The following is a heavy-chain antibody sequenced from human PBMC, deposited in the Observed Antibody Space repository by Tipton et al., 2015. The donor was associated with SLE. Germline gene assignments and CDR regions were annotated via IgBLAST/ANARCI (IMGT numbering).Heavy chain of an antibody. CDR1: GGSISSYY. J-gene: IGHJ2*01. D-gene: IGHD7-27*01. Sequence: TLSLTCTVSGGSISSYYWSWIRQPPGKGLEWIGYIYYSGSTNYNPPLKSRVTISVDTSKNQFSLKLSSVTAADTAVYYCARGDWGLGYFDLWGRGTLVTVSS. CDR3: ARGDWGLGYFDL. V-gene: IGHV4-59*01. CDR2: IYYSGST.